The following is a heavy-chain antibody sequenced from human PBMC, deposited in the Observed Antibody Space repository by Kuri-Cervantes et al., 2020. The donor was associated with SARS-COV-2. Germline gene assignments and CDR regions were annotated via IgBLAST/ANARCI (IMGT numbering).Heavy chain of an antibody. J-gene: IGHJ2*01. D-gene: IGHD3-16*02. CDR3: ARGSRYDYVWGSYRYTASWYFDL. Sequence: GESLKFSCAASGFIFSSHSMNWVRQAPGKGLEWVANIKQDGSEKYYVDSVKGRFTISRDNAKNSLYLQMNSLRAEDTAVYYCARGSRYDYVWGSYRYTASWYFDLWGRGTLVTVSS. CDR1: GFIFSSHS. CDR2: IKQDGSEK. V-gene: IGHV3-7*01.